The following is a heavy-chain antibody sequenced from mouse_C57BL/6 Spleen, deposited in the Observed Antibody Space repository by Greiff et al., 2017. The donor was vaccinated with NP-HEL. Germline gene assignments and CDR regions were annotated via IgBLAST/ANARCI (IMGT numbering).Heavy chain of an antibody. D-gene: IGHD1-1*01. CDR1: GYTFTDYN. Sequence: VQLQQSGPELVKPGASVKIPCKASGYTFTDYNMDWVKQSHGKSLEWIGDINPHNGGTNYNQNFKSKATLTVDKSSSTAYMELRCLTSEDTAVYDCAVYYGSSWFAYWGQGTLVTVSA. CDR2: INPHNGGT. CDR3: AVYYGSSWFAY. V-gene: IGHV1-18*01. J-gene: IGHJ3*01.